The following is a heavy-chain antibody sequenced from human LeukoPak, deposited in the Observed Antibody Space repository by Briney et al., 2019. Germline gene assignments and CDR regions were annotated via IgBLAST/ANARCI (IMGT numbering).Heavy chain of an antibody. CDR2: INPNSGGT. Sequence: ASVKVSCKASGYTFTGYYMHWVRQAPGQGLEWMGWINPNSGGTNYAQKFQGRFTMPSATSISTAYMELRRLRSDDTAVYYCARAVGIAAGNWFDPWGQGTLVTVSS. V-gene: IGHV1-2*02. J-gene: IGHJ5*02. D-gene: IGHD6-13*01. CDR3: ARAVGIAAGNWFDP. CDR1: GYTFTGYY.